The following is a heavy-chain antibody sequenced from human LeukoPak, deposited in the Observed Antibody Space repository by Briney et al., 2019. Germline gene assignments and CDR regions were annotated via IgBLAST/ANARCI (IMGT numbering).Heavy chain of an antibody. CDR2: IKSNPDGGTV. J-gene: IGHJ4*02. CDR3: TTLSYDVHY. D-gene: IGHD3-3*01. Sequence: GGSLRLSCGASGFTFRNAYMTWVRQAPGKGLEWVGRIKSNPDGGTVDYGAAVKGRFTISRDDSRNVLYLQLSNVRAEDTAVYYCTTLSYDVHYWGQGTLVTVSS. CDR1: GFTFRNAY. V-gene: IGHV3-15*01.